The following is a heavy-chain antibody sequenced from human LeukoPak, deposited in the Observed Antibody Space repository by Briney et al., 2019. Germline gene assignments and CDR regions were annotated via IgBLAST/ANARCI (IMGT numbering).Heavy chain of an antibody. D-gene: IGHD2-2*01. CDR3: ARDQLLAEYYFDY. Sequence: PSETLSLTCAVSGYSISSGYYRGWIRQPPGKGLEWIGSIYHSGSPYYNPSLKSRVTISVDTSKNQFSLKLSSVTAAGTAVYYCARDQLLAEYYFDYWGQGTLVTVSS. J-gene: IGHJ4*02. CDR1: GYSISSGYY. CDR2: IYHSGSP. V-gene: IGHV4-38-2*02.